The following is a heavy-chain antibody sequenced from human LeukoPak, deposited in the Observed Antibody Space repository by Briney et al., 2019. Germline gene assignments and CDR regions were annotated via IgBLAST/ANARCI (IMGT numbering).Heavy chain of an antibody. CDR2: IKSKTDGGTT. J-gene: IGHJ4*02. Sequence: GGSLRLSCAASGFTFSNAWMSWVRQAPRKGLEWVGRIKSKTDGGTTDYAAPVKGRFTISRDDSKNTLYLQMNSLKTEDTAVYYCTVYSMVRGVILSFYFDYWGQGTLVTVSS. CDR1: GFTFSNAW. V-gene: IGHV3-15*01. CDR3: TVYSMVRGVILSFYFDY. D-gene: IGHD3-10*01.